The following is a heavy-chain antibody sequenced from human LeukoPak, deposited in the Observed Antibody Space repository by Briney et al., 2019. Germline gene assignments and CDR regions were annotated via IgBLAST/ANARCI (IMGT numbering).Heavy chain of an antibody. V-gene: IGHV3-30*02. D-gene: IGHD1-26*01. J-gene: IGHJ4*02. CDR2: IQYDGSNQ. CDR1: GFTFSSYG. Sequence: GGSLRLSCTASGFTFSSYGMHWVRQAPGKGLEWVAYIQYDGSNQQYADSVKGRFSISRDRSKNIPYLQMNSLRAEDTAVYYCATDSGSYRYYFDYWGQGTLVTVSS. CDR3: ATDSGSYRYYFDY.